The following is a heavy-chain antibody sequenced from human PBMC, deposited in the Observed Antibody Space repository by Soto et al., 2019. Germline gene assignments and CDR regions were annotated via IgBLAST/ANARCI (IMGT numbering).Heavy chain of an antibody. Sequence: QVQLVQSGAEVKKPGSSVKVSCKASGGTFSSYTISWVRQAPGQGLEWMGRIIPILGIANYAQKFQGRVTITADKSTSTAYMQLSSLRSEDTAVYYCARTIKGVISNDWGQGNLVTVSS. CDR1: GGTFSSYT. V-gene: IGHV1-69*02. D-gene: IGHD3-16*02. CDR3: ARTIKGVISND. CDR2: IIPILGIA. J-gene: IGHJ4*02.